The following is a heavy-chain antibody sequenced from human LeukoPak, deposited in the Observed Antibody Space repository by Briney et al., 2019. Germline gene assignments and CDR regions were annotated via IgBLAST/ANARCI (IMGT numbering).Heavy chain of an antibody. J-gene: IGHJ4*02. CDR3: ARGGYDYYFDY. Sequence: ASVKVSCRASGYTFIGSYMHWLRQAPGQGLEWMGWINPNSGGTSYPQRFQGRVTMTRDTSITTAYMELTSLRSDDTAVYYCARGGYDYYFDYWGQGTLVTVSP. CDR1: GYTFIGSY. V-gene: IGHV1-2*02. CDR2: INPNSGGT. D-gene: IGHD5-12*01.